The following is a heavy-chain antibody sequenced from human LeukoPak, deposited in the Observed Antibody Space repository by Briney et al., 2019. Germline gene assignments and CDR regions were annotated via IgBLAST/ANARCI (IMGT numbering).Heavy chain of an antibody. Sequence: GGSLRLSCAASGFTFSSYAMSWVRQAPGKGLEWVSAISGSGGSTYYADSVKGRFTISRDNSKNTLYLQMNSLRAEDTAVYYCAKDQDRSTYYYGSGSYYGSGYWGQGTLVTVSS. CDR1: GFTFSSYA. CDR2: ISGSGGST. D-gene: IGHD3-10*01. J-gene: IGHJ4*02. CDR3: AKDQDRSTYYYGSGSYYGSGY. V-gene: IGHV3-23*01.